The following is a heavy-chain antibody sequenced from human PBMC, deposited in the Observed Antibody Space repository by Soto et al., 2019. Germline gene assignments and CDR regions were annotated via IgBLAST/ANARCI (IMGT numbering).Heavy chain of an antibody. Sequence: EVQLVESGGDLVQPGGSLRLSCVASAFSSSTSWMSWFRQAPGKGPEWVAIIRQDGSEKYYVEAVKGRFTISRDSAKESLSLQMNSLRVEDTAVYYCARGRGWLFDIWGPGTQVTVSS. CDR1: AFSSSTSW. D-gene: IGHD6-19*01. V-gene: IGHV3-7*01. J-gene: IGHJ4*02. CDR2: IRQDGSEK. CDR3: ARGRGWLFDI.